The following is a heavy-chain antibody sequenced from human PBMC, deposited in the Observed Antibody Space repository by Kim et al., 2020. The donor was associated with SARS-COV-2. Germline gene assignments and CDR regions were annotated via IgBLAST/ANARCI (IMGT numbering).Heavy chain of an antibody. Sequence: AQKFQGRVTITGDESTSTAYMGLSSLRSEDTAVYYCARDRRGSPWYGMDVWGQGTTVTVSS. D-gene: IGHD3-10*01. CDR3: ARDRRGSPWYGMDV. V-gene: IGHV1-69*01. J-gene: IGHJ6*02.